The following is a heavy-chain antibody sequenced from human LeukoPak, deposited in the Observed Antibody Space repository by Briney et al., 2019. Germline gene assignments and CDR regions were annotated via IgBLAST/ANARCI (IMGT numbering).Heavy chain of an antibody. CDR3: ARGSKGKWCEY. CDR2: ISTDGSST. CDR1: GFTFSKHW. Sequence: GGSLRLSCAASGFTFSKHWMHWLRLAPGKGLGWVSRISTDGSSTAYADSVRGRFTISRDNARNTLYLQMTSMRAEDTAVYYCARGSKGKWCEYWGKGALVTVSS. V-gene: IGHV3-74*01. J-gene: IGHJ4*02. D-gene: IGHD2-15*01.